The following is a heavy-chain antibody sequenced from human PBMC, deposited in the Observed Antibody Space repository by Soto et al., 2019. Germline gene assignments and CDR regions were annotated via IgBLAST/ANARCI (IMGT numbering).Heavy chain of an antibody. J-gene: IGHJ6*02. Sequence: ETLSLTCTVSGGSISSSSYYWGWIRQPPGKGLEWIGSIYYSGSTYYNPSLKSRVTISVDTSKNQFSLKLSSVTAADTAVYYCARHKSYYYDSSGYAPMDVWGQGTTVTVSS. CDR2: IYYSGST. CDR1: GGSISSSSYY. D-gene: IGHD3-22*01. CDR3: ARHKSYYYDSSGYAPMDV. V-gene: IGHV4-39*01.